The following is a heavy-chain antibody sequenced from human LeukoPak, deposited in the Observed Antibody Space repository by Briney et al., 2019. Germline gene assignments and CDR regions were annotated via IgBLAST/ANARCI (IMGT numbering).Heavy chain of an antibody. V-gene: IGHV3-30-3*01. J-gene: IGHJ6*02. CDR2: ISYDGSNK. D-gene: IGHD3-10*02. CDR3: AREDMAFVRMDV. CDR1: GFTFSSYA. Sequence: PGGSLRLSCAASGFTFSSYAMHWVRQAPGKGLEWVAVISYDGSNKYYADSVKGRFTISRDNSKNTLYLQMSSLRAEDTAVYYCAREDMAFVRMDVWGQGTTVTVSS.